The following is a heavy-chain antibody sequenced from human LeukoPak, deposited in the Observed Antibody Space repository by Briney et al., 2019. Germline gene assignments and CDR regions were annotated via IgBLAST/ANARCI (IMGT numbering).Heavy chain of an antibody. CDR1: GGSISSYY. CDR2: IYYSGST. D-gene: IGHD3-22*01. Sequence: PSETLSLTCTVSGGSISSYYWSWIRQPPGKGLEWIGYIYYSGSTNYNPSLKSRVTISVDTSTNQFSLKLSSVTAADTAVYYCARESNYYDSSGYQSHFDYWGQGTLVTVSS. V-gene: IGHV4-59*01. CDR3: ARESNYYDSSGYQSHFDY. J-gene: IGHJ4*02.